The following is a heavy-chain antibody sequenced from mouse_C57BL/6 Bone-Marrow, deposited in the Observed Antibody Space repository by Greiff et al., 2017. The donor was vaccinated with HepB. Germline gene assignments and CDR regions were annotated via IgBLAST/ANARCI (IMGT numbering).Heavy chain of an antibody. J-gene: IGHJ3*01. Sequence: QVQLQQPGAELVKPGASVKMSCKASGYTFTSYWITWVKQRPGQGLEWIGDIYPGSGSTNYNEKFKSKATLTVDTSSSTAYMQLSSLTSEDSAVYYGASGEEGWLAFAYWGQGTLVTVSA. D-gene: IGHD2-3*01. CDR3: ASGEEGWLAFAY. CDR1: GYTFTSYW. CDR2: IYPGSGST. V-gene: IGHV1-55*01.